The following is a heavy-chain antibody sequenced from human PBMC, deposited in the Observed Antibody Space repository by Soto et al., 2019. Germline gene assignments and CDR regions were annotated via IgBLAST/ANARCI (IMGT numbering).Heavy chain of an antibody. CDR3: ARSTNGYGDRH. CDR1: GYTFTSYD. J-gene: IGHJ4*02. V-gene: IGHV1-8*01. CDR2: MNPNSGNT. Sequence: QVQLVQSGAEVKKPGASVKVSCKASGYTFTSYDINWVRQATGQGLEWMGWMNPNSGNTGYAQKFKGSVTTTSNTSISAAYMELSSLRAEDSAVYYCARSTNGYGDRHWGQGTLVTVSS. D-gene: IGHD4-17*01.